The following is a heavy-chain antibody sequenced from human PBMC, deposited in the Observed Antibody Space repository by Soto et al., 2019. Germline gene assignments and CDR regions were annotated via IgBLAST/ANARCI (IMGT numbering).Heavy chain of an antibody. D-gene: IGHD3-22*01. Sequence: LRLSCAASGFTFSSYGMHWVRQAPGKGLEWVAVISYDGSNKYYADSVKGRFTISRDNSKNTLYLQMNSLRAEDTAVHYCAKDDSSGYYYGENFDYWGQGTMVTVYS. J-gene: IGHJ4*02. V-gene: IGHV3-30*18. CDR1: GFTFSSYG. CDR3: AKDDSSGYYYGENFDY. CDR2: ISYDGSNK.